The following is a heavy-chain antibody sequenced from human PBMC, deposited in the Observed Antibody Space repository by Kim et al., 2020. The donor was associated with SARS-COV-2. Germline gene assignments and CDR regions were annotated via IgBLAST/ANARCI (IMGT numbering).Heavy chain of an antibody. CDR2: MNPNSGNT. CDR1: GYTFTSYD. CDR3: ARGVGYSYGYYYYYGMDV. D-gene: IGHD5-18*01. Sequence: ASVKVSCKASGYTFTSYDINWVRQATGQGLEWMGWMNPNSGNTGYAQKFQGRVTMTRNTSISTAYMELSSLRSEDTAVYYCARGVGYSYGYYYYYGMDVWGQGTTVTLSS. V-gene: IGHV1-8*01. J-gene: IGHJ6*02.